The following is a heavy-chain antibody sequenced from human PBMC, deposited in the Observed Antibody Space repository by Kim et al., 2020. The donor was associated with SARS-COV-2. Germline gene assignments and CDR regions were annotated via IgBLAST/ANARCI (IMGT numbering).Heavy chain of an antibody. CDR1: GGSFSGYY. Sequence: SETLSLTCAVYGGSFSGYYWSWIRQPPGKGLEWIGEINHSGSTNYNPSLKSRVTISVDTSKNQFYLKLSSVTAADTAVYYYARGRSTNRGVKGAFDIWGQGTMVTVSS. CDR3: ARGRSTNRGVKGAFDI. J-gene: IGHJ3*02. D-gene: IGHD2-15*01. V-gene: IGHV4-34*01. CDR2: INHSGST.